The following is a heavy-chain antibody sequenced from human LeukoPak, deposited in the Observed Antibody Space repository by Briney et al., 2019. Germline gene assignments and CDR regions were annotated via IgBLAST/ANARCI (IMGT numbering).Heavy chain of an antibody. V-gene: IGHV3-7*01. CDR3: ARDGEMATIGPTFDYFDY. CDR2: IKQDGSEK. J-gene: IGHJ4*02. CDR1: GFTFSSYW. D-gene: IGHD5-24*01. Sequence: GGSLRLSCAASGFTFSSYWMSWVRQAPGKGLEWVANIKQDGSEKYYVDSVKGRFTISRDNAKNSLYLQMNSLRAEDTAVYYCARDGEMATIGPTFDYFDYWGQGTLVTVSS.